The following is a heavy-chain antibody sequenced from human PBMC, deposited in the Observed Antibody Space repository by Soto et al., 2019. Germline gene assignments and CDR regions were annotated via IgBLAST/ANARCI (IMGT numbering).Heavy chain of an antibody. D-gene: IGHD1-1*01. CDR1: GFTFSSYG. Sequence: GGSLRLSCAASGFTFSSYGMHWVRQAPGKGLEWVAVISYDGSNKYYADSVKGRFTISRDNSKNTLYLQMNSLRAEDPAVYYFSKATHRNDCALDYWGQGSLVTVSS. J-gene: IGHJ4*02. V-gene: IGHV3-30*18. CDR3: SKATHRNDCALDY. CDR2: ISYDGSNK.